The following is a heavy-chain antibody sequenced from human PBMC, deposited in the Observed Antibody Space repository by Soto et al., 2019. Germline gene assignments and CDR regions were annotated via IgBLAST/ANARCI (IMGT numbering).Heavy chain of an antibody. J-gene: IGHJ4*02. D-gene: IGHD3-9*01. CDR3: ATSYDILTGYYTPVFDY. Sequence: HPGGSLRLSCAASGFTFSSYAMSWVRQAPGKGLEWVSAISGSGGSTYYADSVKGRFTISRDNSKNTLYLQMNSLRAEDTAVYYCATSYDILTGYYTPVFDYWGQGTLVTVSS. CDR1: GFTFSSYA. CDR2: ISGSGGST. V-gene: IGHV3-23*01.